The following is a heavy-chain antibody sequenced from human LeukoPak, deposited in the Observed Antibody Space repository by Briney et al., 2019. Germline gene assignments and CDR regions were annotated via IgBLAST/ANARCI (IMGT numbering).Heavy chain of an antibody. J-gene: IGHJ4*02. CDR3: AKSFGGSGSLYYFDY. D-gene: IGHD3-10*01. CDR1: GFTFDDYA. Sequence: GGSLRLSCAASGFTFDDYAIHWVRQGPGKGLEWVSGISWNSDSIDYADFVKGRFTISRDNAKNSLYLQMNSLRAEDTALYYCAKSFGGSGSLYYFDYWGQGTLVTVSS. CDR2: ISWNSDSI. V-gene: IGHV3-9*01.